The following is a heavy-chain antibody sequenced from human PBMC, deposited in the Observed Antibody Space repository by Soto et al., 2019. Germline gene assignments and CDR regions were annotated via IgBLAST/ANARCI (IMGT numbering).Heavy chain of an antibody. Sequence: QVTLKESGPVLVKPTETLTLRCTVSGLSNTDSEMDVSWIRQPPGQPLEWLAHIDSSGEKSYRTFLKSRLAISKDTSKSQIVLTMTNMDPADTATYYCARRHLAVAVSPWFDPWGQGIPVTVSS. CDR2: IDSSGEK. V-gene: IGHV2-26*01. D-gene: IGHD6-19*01. J-gene: IGHJ5*02. CDR3: ARRHLAVAVSPWFDP. CDR1: GLSNTDSEMD.